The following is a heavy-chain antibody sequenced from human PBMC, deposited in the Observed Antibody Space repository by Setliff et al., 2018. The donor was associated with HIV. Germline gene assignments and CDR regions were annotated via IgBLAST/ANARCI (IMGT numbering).Heavy chain of an antibody. CDR3: ARGAGWSAPSDY. J-gene: IGHJ4*02. Sequence: ASVKVSCKASGYTFNHYDINWVRQAPGQGLEWMGWMLIKSGNTGYAQKFQGRVTMTRDTSIATAYMELSSLRSDDTAVYFCARGAGWSAPSDYWGQGTLVTVSS. CDR2: MLIKSGNT. D-gene: IGHD3-3*01. V-gene: IGHV1-8*02. CDR1: GYTFNHYD.